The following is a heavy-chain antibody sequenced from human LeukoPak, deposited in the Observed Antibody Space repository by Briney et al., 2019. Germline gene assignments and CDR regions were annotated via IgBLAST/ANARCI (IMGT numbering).Heavy chain of an antibody. CDR1: GGTFSSYA. CDR3: ARDWYSGYDLDY. V-gene: IGHV1-69*13. D-gene: IGHD5-12*01. J-gene: IGHJ4*02. CDR2: IIPIFGTA. Sequence: SVKVSCKASGGTFSSYAISWVRQAPGQGLEWMGGIIPIFGTANYAQKFQGRVTITADESTSTAYMELSSLRSEDTAVYYCARDWYSGYDLDYWGQGTLVTVSS.